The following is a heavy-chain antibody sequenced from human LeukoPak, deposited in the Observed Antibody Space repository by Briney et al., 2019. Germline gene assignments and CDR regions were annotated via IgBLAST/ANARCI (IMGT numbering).Heavy chain of an antibody. CDR2: RFHSGDT. CDR3: ARDSCSSTSCYDYMDV. CDR1: GYSISSGYY. J-gene: IGHJ6*03. D-gene: IGHD2-2*01. Sequence: ASETLSLTCTVSGYSISSGYYWGWIRQPPGKGLEWIGHRFHSGDTYYNPSLKSRVAISVDTSKNQFSLKLSSVTAADTAVYYCARDSCSSTSCYDYMDVWGKGTTVTVSS. V-gene: IGHV4-38-2*02.